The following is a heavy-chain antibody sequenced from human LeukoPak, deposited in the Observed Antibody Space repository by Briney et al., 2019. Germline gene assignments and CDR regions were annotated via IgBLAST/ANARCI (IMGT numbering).Heavy chain of an antibody. Sequence: GGSLRLSCAASGFTFPTYALHWVRLAPGKGLEWVAVISSDGSNKYYADSVKGRFTISRDTSKSTLYLQMNSLRAEDTAVYYCARDLGQYYDTSDNWFDPWGQGTLVTVSS. CDR3: ARDLGQYYDTSDNWFDP. CDR1: GFTFPTYA. J-gene: IGHJ5*02. D-gene: IGHD3-22*01. CDR2: ISSDGSNK. V-gene: IGHV3-30*04.